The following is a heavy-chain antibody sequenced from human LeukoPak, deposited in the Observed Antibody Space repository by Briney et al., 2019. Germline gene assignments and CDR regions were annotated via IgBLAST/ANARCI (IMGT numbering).Heavy chain of an antibody. Sequence: SVKVSCKASGYTFTGHYLHWVRQAPGQGLEWMGWINPNIGDTNYAQKIQGRVTMTRDTSINTVYMELSRLISDDMAVYYCVRGDGYTSTSPFDYWGQGTPVTVSS. CDR1: GYTFTGHY. CDR3: VRGDGYTSTSPFDY. D-gene: IGHD2-2*02. J-gene: IGHJ4*02. V-gene: IGHV1-2*02. CDR2: INPNIGDT.